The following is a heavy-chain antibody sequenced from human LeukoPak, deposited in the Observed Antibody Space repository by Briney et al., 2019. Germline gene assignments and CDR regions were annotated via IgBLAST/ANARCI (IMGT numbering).Heavy chain of an antibody. CDR1: GYTLTELS. V-gene: IGHV1-24*01. Sequence: ASVNVSCKVSGYTLTELSMHWVRQAPGKGLEWMGGFDPEDGETIYAQKFQGKVTMTEDTSTDTAYMELSSLRSEDTAVYYCATKAHYYDSSGYYHTLLQHWGQGTLVTVSS. D-gene: IGHD3-22*01. J-gene: IGHJ1*01. CDR2: FDPEDGET. CDR3: ATKAHYYDSSGYYHTLLQH.